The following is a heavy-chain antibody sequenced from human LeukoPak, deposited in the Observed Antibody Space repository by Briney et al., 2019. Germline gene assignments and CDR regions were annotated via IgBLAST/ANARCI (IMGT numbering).Heavy chain of an antibody. CDR2: ISSDGNKK. J-gene: IGHJ4*02. CDR3: ARDVGRDTITTEIEY. V-gene: IGHV3-30-3*01. Sequence: QPGGSLRLSCATSGYTFSAHAMRWVRQAPGKGLEWVAVISSDGNKKNYADSVRGRFTISKDSSKNILYLQMNTLRPEDTALYYCARDVGRDTITTEIEYWGQGTLVTVSS. D-gene: IGHD4-11*01. CDR1: GYTFSAHA.